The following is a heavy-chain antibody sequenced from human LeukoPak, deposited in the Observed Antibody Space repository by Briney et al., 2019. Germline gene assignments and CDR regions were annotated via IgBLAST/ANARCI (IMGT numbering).Heavy chain of an antibody. D-gene: IGHD3-22*01. V-gene: IGHV4-34*01. J-gene: IGHJ4*02. CDR3: ARSYYDSSKFDY. CDR2: INHSGST. Sequence: SETLSLTCAVYGGSFSGYYWSWIRQPPGKGLEWIGEINHSGSTNYNPSLKSRVTISVDTSKNQFSLKLSSVTAADTAVYYCARSYYDSSKFDYWGQGTLVTVSS. CDR1: GGSFSGYY.